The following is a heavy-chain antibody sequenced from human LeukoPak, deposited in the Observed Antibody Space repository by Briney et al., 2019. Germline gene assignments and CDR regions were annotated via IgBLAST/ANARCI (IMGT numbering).Heavy chain of an antibody. J-gene: IGHJ6*04. CDR3: ARNYGDYYYYFYGMDV. CDR2: MWYVGSNK. CDR1: GFTFSHYG. D-gene: IGHD4-17*01. Sequence: PGGSLRLSCGTSGFTFSHYGIHWVRQAPGKGLEWVASMWYVGSNKYHADSVKGRFTISRDNSKNTVYLEMISLRVEDTAVYYCARNYGDYYYYFYGMDVWGKGTTVTVSS. V-gene: IGHV3-33*01.